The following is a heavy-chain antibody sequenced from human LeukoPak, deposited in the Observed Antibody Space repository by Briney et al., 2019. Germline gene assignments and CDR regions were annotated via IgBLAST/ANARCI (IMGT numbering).Heavy chain of an antibody. J-gene: IGHJ4*02. CDR2: INTYNGNT. CDR1: GYTFTSYG. V-gene: IGHV1-18*01. D-gene: IGHD6-13*01. Sequence: GASVKVSCKASGYTFTSYGISWVGQAPGQGLEWMGWINTYNGNTNYAQKFQGRVTMTTDTSTSTAYMELRSLRSDDTAVYYCAAGGYSSSWYFYWGQGTLVTVSS. CDR3: AAGGYSSSWYFY.